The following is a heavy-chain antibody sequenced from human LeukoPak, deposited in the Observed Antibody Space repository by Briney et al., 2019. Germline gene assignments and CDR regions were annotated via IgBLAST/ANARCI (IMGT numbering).Heavy chain of an antibody. J-gene: IGHJ4*02. CDR1: GGTFSSYA. V-gene: IGHV1-69*01. CDR3: ARGTSHHKQWLVMAFDY. D-gene: IGHD6-19*01. CDR2: IIPIFGTA. Sequence: GSSVKVSCKASGGTFSSYAISWVRQAPGQGLEWMGGIIPIFGTANYAQKFQGRVTITADESTSTAYMELSSLRSEDTAVYYCARGTSHHKQWLVMAFDYWGQGTLVTVSS.